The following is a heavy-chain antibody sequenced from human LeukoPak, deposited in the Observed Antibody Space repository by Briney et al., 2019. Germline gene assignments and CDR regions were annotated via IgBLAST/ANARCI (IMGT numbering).Heavy chain of an antibody. CDR2: IKHSGST. V-gene: IGHV4-34*01. Sequence: SETLSLTCAVYGGSFKGYYWSWIRQPPGKGVEWIGEIKHSGSTNYNPSLKSRVTISADTSKDQLSLKLSSVTAADTAVYYCAREIVATMAKGMDVWGQGNAVTVSS. CDR1: GGSFKGYY. J-gene: IGHJ6*02. CDR3: AREIVATMAKGMDV. D-gene: IGHD5-12*01.